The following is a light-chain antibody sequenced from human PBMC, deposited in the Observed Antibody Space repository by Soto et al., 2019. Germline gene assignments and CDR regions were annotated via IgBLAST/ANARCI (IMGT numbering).Light chain of an antibody. CDR2: AAS. V-gene: IGKV1-6*01. CDR3: LQDYNYPYT. Sequence: ALQMTQSPSSLSASVGDRVTITCRASQGIRNDLGWYQQKPGKAPKLLTYAASSLQSGVPSRFSGSGSGTDFTLTISSLQPEDFATYYCLQDYNYPYTFGQGTKLEIK. J-gene: IGKJ2*01. CDR1: QGIRND.